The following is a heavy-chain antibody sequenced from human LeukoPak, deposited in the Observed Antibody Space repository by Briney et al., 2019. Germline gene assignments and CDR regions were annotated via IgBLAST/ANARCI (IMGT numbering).Heavy chain of an antibody. CDR1: GYTFTGYY. J-gene: IGHJ3*02. CDR3: ARDGSGSVFDAFDI. V-gene: IGHV1-2*02. Sequence: ASVKVSCKASGYTFTGYYMHWVRQAPGQGLEWMGWINPNSGGTNYAQKFQGRVTMTRDTSISTAYMELSRLRSDDTAVYYCARDGSGSVFDAFDIWGQGTMVTVSS. D-gene: IGHD1-26*01. CDR2: INPNSGGT.